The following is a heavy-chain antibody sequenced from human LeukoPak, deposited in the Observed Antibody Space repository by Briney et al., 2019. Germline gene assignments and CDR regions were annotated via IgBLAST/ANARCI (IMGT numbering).Heavy chain of an antibody. V-gene: IGHV3-48*03. CDR3: ARGDSMETMLSLFDY. Sequence: GGSLRLSCAASGFTFSSYELIWVRQAPGKGLEWISYISSSGRTIYYADSVKGRFTISRDDAKNSLYLQMNSLRAEDTAVYYCARGDSMETMLSLFDYWGQGTLVTVSS. CDR2: ISSSGRTI. D-gene: IGHD2-8*01. CDR1: GFTFSSYE. J-gene: IGHJ4*02.